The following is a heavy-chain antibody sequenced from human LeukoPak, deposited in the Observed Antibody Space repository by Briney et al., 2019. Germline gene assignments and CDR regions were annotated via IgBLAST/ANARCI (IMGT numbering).Heavy chain of an antibody. CDR1: GGSISSSNW. D-gene: IGHD5-18*01. CDR2: IYYSGST. J-gene: IGHJ3*02. Sequence: SETLSLTCAVSGGSISSSNWWGWIRQPPGKGLEWIGYIYYSGSTNYNPSLKSRVTISVDTSKKQFSLKLSFVTAADTAVYYCARVRGYSYGSDAFDIWGQGTMVTVSS. CDR3: ARVRGYSYGSDAFDI. V-gene: IGHV4-61*05.